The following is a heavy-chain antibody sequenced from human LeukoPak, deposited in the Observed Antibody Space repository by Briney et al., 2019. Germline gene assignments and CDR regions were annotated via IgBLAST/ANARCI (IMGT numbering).Heavy chain of an antibody. J-gene: IGHJ4*02. D-gene: IGHD6-19*01. CDR1: GGSISSGGYY. Sequence: PSETLSLTCTVSGGSISSGGYYWSWIRQHPGKGLEWIGYIYYSGSTYYNPSLKSRVTISVDTSKNQFSLKLSSVTAADTAVYYCARGAPLFGPSGWYSDYWGQGTLVTVSS. CDR3: ARGAPLFGPSGWYSDY. V-gene: IGHV4-31*03. CDR2: IYYSGST.